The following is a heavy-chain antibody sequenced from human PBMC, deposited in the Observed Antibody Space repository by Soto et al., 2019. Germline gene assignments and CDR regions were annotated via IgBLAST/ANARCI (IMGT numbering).Heavy chain of an antibody. CDR1: GFTFSSYW. V-gene: IGHV3-74*01. D-gene: IGHD2-2*01. CDR2: IKSDGSST. CDR3: AKDLGYCSSISCYYYYGMDV. J-gene: IGHJ6*02. Sequence: GGSLRLSCAASGFTFSSYWMHWVRQAPGKGLVWVSRIKSDGSSTSYADSVKGRFTISRDNAKNTLYLQMNSLRAEDTAVYYCAKDLGYCSSISCYYYYGMDVWGQGTTVTVSS.